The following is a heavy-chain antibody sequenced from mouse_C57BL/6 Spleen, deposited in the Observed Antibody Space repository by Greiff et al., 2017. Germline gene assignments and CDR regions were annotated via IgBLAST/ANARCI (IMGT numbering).Heavy chain of an antibody. Sequence: VQLQQSGPELVKPGASVKISCKASGYASSSSWMNWVKQRPGKGLEWIGRIYPGDGDTNYNGKFKGKATLTADKSSSTAYLQLSSLTSEDSAVYFCARRDGNYLDYWGPGTTLTVSS. CDR3: ARRDGNYLDY. CDR2: IYPGDGDT. CDR1: GYASSSSW. J-gene: IGHJ2*01. D-gene: IGHD2-1*01. V-gene: IGHV1-82*01.